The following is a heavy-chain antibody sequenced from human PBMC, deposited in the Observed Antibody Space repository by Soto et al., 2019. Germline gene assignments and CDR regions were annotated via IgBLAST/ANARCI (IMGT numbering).Heavy chain of an antibody. J-gene: IGHJ4*02. Sequence: QVQLVQSGAEGKKPGSSVKVSCKASGGTFSSYAISWVRQAPGQGLEWMGGIIPIFGTANYAQKFQGRVTNTADESTSTADMELSSLRSEDTAVYYCARGRDRYYFDYWGQGTLVTVSS. CDR3: ARGRDRYYFDY. V-gene: IGHV1-69*01. CDR2: IIPIFGTA. CDR1: GGTFSSYA.